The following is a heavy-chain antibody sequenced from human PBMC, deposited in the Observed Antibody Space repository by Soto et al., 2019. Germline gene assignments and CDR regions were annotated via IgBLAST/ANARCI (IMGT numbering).Heavy chain of an antibody. Sequence: ASVKVSCKASGYTFTSYYMHWVRQAPGHGLEWMGIINPSGGSTSYAQKFQGRVTMTRDTSTSTVYMELSSLRSEDTAVYYCARDLDVVVPAQRGLFYYYGMDVWGQGTTVTVSS. J-gene: IGHJ6*02. CDR3: ARDLDVVVPAQRGLFYYYGMDV. CDR1: GYTFTSYY. V-gene: IGHV1-46*01. D-gene: IGHD2-2*01. CDR2: INPSGGST.